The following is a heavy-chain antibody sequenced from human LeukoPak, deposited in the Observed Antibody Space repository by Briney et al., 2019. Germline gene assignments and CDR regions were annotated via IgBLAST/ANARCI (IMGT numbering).Heavy chain of an antibody. CDR2: LYPGDSDT. J-gene: IGHJ3*02. Sequence: AGESLKISCKSSGYSFTSYWIAWVRQVPGKGLEWMGILYPGDSDTRYSPSFQGQVTISADRSITTAYLQWSSLKASDTAMYYCARLYLPYTSAWYGSAFDIWGQGTMVTVSS. CDR3: ARLYLPYTSAWYGSAFDI. CDR1: GYSFTSYW. D-gene: IGHD6-13*01. V-gene: IGHV5-51*01.